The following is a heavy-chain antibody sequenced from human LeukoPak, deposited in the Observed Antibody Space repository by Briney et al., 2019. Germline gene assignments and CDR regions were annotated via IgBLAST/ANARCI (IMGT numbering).Heavy chain of an antibody. CDR3: VRGQTSLDNWFDP. CDR1: EFTISRYW. CDR2: INNDGSIT. V-gene: IGHV3-74*01. Sequence: GGSLRLSCAASEFTISRYWMHWVRQAPGKGLVWVSNINNDGSITTYADSVKGRFTISRDNVKNTLFLQMNSLGADDTAVYYCVRGQTSLDNWFDPWGQGTLVIVSS. J-gene: IGHJ5*02.